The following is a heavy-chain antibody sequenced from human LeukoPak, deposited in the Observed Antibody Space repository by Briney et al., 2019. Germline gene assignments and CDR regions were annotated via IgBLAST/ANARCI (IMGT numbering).Heavy chain of an antibody. CDR3: ARGHVAGSDRHWDY. CDR1: RFTFSNYA. D-gene: IGHD6-19*01. CDR2: VNSDGSEI. V-gene: IGHV3-74*01. Sequence: PGGSLRLSRAASRFTFSNYAMSWVRQAPGKGLVWVSRVNSDGSEISYADSVKGRFTISRDNAKNTLYLQMNSLSAEDTAMYYCARGHVAGSDRHWDYWGQGSLATVSS. J-gene: IGHJ4*02.